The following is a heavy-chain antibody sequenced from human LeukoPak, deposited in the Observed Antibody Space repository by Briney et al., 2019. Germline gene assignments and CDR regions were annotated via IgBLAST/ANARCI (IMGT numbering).Heavy chain of an antibody. CDR3: ARESFLGVDYCDSYIDY. Sequence: GGSLRLACAASGFTFSSYWMSWVRQAPGKGLEWVANIKQDGSEKYYVDSVKGRFTISRDNAKNSLYLQMNSLRAEDTAVYYCARESFLGVDYCDSYIDYWGQGTLVTVSS. J-gene: IGHJ4*02. D-gene: IGHD4-17*01. CDR1: GFTFSSYW. V-gene: IGHV3-7*01. CDR2: IKQDGSEK.